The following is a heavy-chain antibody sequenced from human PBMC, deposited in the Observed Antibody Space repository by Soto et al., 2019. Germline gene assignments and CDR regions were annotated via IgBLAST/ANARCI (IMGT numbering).Heavy chain of an antibody. CDR2: IYESGDIKYN. CDR3: ARGPSGDKVDY. CDR1: GGSITASNW. D-gene: IGHD7-27*01. J-gene: IGHJ4*02. Sequence: SLTCAVSGGSITASNWWSWVRQTPEKGLEWIGEIYESGDIKYNNYNPSLTSRLTISLDTSKNQFSLHLSSVSAADTAVYYCARGPSGDKVDYWGQGTLVTVSS. V-gene: IGHV4-4*02.